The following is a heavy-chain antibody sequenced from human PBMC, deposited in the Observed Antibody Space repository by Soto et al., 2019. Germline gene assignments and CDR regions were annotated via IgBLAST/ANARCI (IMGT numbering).Heavy chain of an antibody. J-gene: IGHJ4*02. CDR2: IYDSGSS. V-gene: IGHV4-30-4*01. CDR3: DREKGYISGPKNFDY. D-gene: IGHD5-12*01. CDR1: GASISSGDYF. Sequence: LSVTSAVSGASISSGDYFWSWIRQSPGKGLEWIGYIYDSGSSYYNPSLKSRVTMSVDTSKNQFSLKLRSVTAADTAVYYCDREKGYISGPKNFDYWGQGTLVTVSS.